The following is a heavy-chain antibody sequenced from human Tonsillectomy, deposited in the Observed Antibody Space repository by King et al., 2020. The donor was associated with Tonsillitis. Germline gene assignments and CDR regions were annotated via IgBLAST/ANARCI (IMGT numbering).Heavy chain of an antibody. CDR2: IWYDGSNK. CDR1: GFTFSSYG. CDR3: ARSITIFGVVIRY. V-gene: IGHV3-33*01. J-gene: IGHJ4*02. D-gene: IGHD3-3*01. Sequence: VQLVESGGGVVQPGRSLRLSCAASGFTFSSYGMHWVRQAPGKGLEWVAVIWYDGSNKYYADSVKGRFTISRDNSKNTLYLQMNSLRAEETAVYYCARSITIFGVVIRYWGQGTLVTVSS.